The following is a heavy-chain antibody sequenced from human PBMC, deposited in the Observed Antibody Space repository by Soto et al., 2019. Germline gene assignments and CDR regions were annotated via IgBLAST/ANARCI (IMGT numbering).Heavy chain of an antibody. J-gene: IGHJ4*02. CDR2: IFYDGYT. CDR3: ARLQAAVPHY. CDR1: GDSISGSPYF. D-gene: IGHD6-13*01. Sequence: QMQLQESGPGLVMPSETLSLTCTVSGDSISGSPYFWGWIRQPPGKRLEWIGSIFYDGYTLYTPSLRSRVPISVAAPKNQFSLKLASVAAADTATYFCARLQAAVPHYWGQGTLVTVSS. V-gene: IGHV4-39*01.